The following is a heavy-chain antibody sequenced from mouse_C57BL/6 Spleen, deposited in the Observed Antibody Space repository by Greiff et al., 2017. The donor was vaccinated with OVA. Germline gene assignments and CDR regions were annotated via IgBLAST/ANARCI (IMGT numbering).Heavy chain of an antibody. CDR2: IDPEDGET. Sequence: EVQLQQSGAELVKPGASVKLSCTASGFNIKDYYMHWVKQRPEQGLEWIGRIDPEDGETTSAPKFQGKATITADTSSNTAYLQLSSLTSEDTAVYYCARNDFDYWGQGTTLTVSS. CDR1: GFNIKDYY. J-gene: IGHJ2*01. CDR3: ARNDFDY. V-gene: IGHV14-2*01.